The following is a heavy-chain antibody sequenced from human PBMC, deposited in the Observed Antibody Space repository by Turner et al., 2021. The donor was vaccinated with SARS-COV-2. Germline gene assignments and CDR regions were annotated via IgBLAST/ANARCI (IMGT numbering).Heavy chain of an antibody. J-gene: IGHJ4*02. V-gene: IGHV3-30*18. CDR3: AKQQGLYSNPMYYFDY. D-gene: IGHD4-4*01. Sequence: QVQLVESGGGVGQPGRSLRLFCAACGFTFSSYGMNWVRQAPGKGLEWVAVTSYEGSNKYYADSVKGRFTISRDKSKNTLYLQMNSLRAEDTAVYYCAKQQGLYSNPMYYFDYWGQGTLVTVSS. CDR2: TSYEGSNK. CDR1: GFTFSSYG.